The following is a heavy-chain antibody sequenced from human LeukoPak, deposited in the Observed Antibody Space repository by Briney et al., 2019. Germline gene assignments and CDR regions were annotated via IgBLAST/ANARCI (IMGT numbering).Heavy chain of an antibody. CDR3: ATLTPGYSSSWYPPYNWFDP. J-gene: IGHJ5*02. CDR1: GYTFTGYY. D-gene: IGHD6-13*01. V-gene: IGHV1-2*06. Sequence: ASVKVSCKASGYTFTGYYMHWVRQAPGQGLEWMGRINPNSGGTNYAQKFQGRVTMTRDTSISTAYMELSRLRSDDTAVYYCATLTPGYSSSWYPPYNWFDPWGQGTVVTVSS. CDR2: INPNSGGT.